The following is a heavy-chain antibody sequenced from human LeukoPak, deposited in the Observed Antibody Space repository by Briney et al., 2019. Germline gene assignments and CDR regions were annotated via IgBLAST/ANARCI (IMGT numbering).Heavy chain of an antibody. Sequence: SETPSLTCTVSGGSINNFYWSWIRQPPGKGLEWIGYIFYSGSTNYNPSLESRVTISIDTSKNQFSLKVNSLTAADTAVYYCARTGYYASGSSHYYGMDVWGQGTTVTVSS. V-gene: IGHV4-59*08. CDR1: GGSINNFY. J-gene: IGHJ6*02. CDR3: ARTGYYASGSSHYYGMDV. CDR2: IFYSGST. D-gene: IGHD3-10*01.